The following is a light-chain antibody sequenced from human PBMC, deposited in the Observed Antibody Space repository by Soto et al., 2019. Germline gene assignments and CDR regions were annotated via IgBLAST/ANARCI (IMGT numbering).Light chain of an antibody. Sequence: EIVLTQSTGTLSLSPVERATLSCRSSQSVSSSYLACYQQKPGQAPRLLIYGASSRATVIPDRFSGSGCGKDFTLTISTLEPEDVAVYYCQQYGSAPYTFGQRTKLEIK. CDR3: QQYGSAPYT. CDR1: QSVSSSY. CDR2: GAS. J-gene: IGKJ2*01. V-gene: IGKV3-20*01.